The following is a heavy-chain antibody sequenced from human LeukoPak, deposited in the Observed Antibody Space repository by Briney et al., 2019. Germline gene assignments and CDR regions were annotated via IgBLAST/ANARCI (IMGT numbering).Heavy chain of an antibody. CDR2: IIPVLSTA. Sequence: ASVKVSCKAPGGTFSSYAISWVRQAPGQGLEWMGGIIPVLSTANYAQKFQDRVTITADESTSTTYMELSSLKSEDTAVYYCATTGGDIYYYYMDVWGKGTTVTISS. V-gene: IGHV1-69*13. D-gene: IGHD3-16*01. CDR1: GGTFSSYA. CDR3: ATTGGDIYYYYMDV. J-gene: IGHJ6*03.